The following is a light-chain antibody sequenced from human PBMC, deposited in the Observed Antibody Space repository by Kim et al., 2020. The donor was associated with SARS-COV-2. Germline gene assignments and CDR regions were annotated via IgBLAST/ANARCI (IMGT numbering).Light chain of an antibody. J-gene: IGKJ3*01. V-gene: IGKV1-9*01. CDR2: AAS. Sequence: IQLTQSPSSLSASVGDRVTITCRASQGISSYLAWYQQKPGKAPKLLIYAASTLQSGVPSRFSGSGSGTDFTLTINSLQPEDFATYYCQQVNSYPITFGPGTKVDIK. CDR3: QQVNSYPIT. CDR1: QGISSY.